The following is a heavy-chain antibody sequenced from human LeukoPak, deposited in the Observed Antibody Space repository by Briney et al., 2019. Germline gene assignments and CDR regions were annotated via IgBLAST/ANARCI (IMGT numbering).Heavy chain of an antibody. CDR2: IWYDGSNK. D-gene: IGHD6-19*01. J-gene: IGHJ4*02. CDR3: ARSIAVAGTPYYFDY. V-gene: IGHV3-33*08. Sequence: PGGSLRLSCAASGFTFSDHCMSWIRQAPGKGLEWVAVIWYDGSNKYYADSVKGRFTISRDNSKNTLYLQMNSLRAEDTAVYYCARSIAVAGTPYYFDYWGQGTLVTVSS. CDR1: GFTFSDHC.